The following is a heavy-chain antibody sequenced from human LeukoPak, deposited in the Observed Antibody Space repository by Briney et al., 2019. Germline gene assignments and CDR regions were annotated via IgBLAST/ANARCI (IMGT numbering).Heavy chain of an antibody. D-gene: IGHD6-13*01. CDR2: VSDGGGRT. Sequence: GGSRRLSCGASGFTFSTNAMSWVRQAPGKGLEWVSGVSDGGGRTFYAESVKGRYTVSRDNSKNTLYLRMNSLRAEDTAIYYCTKNQILDDSGSWYAFWGQGTLVTVSS. V-gene: IGHV3-23*01. CDR1: GFTFSTNA. CDR3: TKNQILDDSGSWYAF. J-gene: IGHJ4*02.